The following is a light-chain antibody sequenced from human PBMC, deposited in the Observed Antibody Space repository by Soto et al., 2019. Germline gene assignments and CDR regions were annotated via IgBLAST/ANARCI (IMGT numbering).Light chain of an antibody. CDR2: GAS. CDR3: QQYGGQSWT. Sequence: ENVLTQSPGTLSLSPGERATLSCRASQSVSSNYLAWYQQQKPGQAPRLLISGASSRATGVPDRFSGSGSGTDFTLAISRLEPEDFVVYYCQQYGGQSWTLGQGTKVEIK. CDR1: QSVSSNY. J-gene: IGKJ1*01. V-gene: IGKV3-20*01.